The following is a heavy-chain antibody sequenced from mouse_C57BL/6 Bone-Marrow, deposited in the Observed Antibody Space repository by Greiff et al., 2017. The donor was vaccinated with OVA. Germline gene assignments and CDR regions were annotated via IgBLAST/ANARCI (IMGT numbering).Heavy chain of an antibody. D-gene: IGHD1-1*01. CDR1: GYTFTDYE. CDR3: ARLGYYGSIYYFDY. CDR2: IDPETGGT. Sequence: VQLQQSGAELVRPGASVTLSCKASGYTFTDYEMHWVKQTPVHGLEWIGAIDPETGGTAYNQKFKGKAILTADKSSSTAYMQLSSLTSEDSAVYYCARLGYYGSIYYFDYWGQGTTLTVSS. V-gene: IGHV1-15*01. J-gene: IGHJ2*01.